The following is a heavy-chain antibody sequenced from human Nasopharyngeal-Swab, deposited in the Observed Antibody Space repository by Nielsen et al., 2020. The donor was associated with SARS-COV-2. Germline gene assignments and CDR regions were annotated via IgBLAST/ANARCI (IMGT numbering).Heavy chain of an antibody. V-gene: IGHV1-18*01. J-gene: IGHJ5*02. CDR3: ARDRGGYPLPYSGWFDP. D-gene: IGHD2-2*01. Sequence: ASVKVSCKASGYTFTSYGISWVRQAPGQGLEWMGWISAYNGNTNYAQKLQGRVTMTTDTSTSTAYMELRSLRSDDTAVYYRARDRGGYPLPYSGWFDPWGQGTLVTVSS. CDR1: GYTFTSYG. CDR2: ISAYNGNT.